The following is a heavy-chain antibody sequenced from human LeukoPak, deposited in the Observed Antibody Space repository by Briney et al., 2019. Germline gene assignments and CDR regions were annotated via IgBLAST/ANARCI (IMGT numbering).Heavy chain of an antibody. Sequence: PGGSLRLSCAASGFTFSSYAMHWVRQAPGKGLEWVSAISGSGGSTYYADSVKGRFTISRDNSKNTLYLQMNSLRAEDTAVYYCVGGSYWDYYFDYWGQGTLVTVSS. V-gene: IGHV3-23*01. J-gene: IGHJ4*02. CDR1: GFTFSSYA. CDR2: ISGSGGST. CDR3: VGGSYWDYYFDY. D-gene: IGHD1-26*01.